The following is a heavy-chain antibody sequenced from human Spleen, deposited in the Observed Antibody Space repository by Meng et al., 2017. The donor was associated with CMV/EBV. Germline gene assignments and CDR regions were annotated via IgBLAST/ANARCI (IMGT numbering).Heavy chain of an antibody. Sequence: SVSGYYWNWIRPPPGKGLEWIGDINHSGSSNYNASLKSRVSISIDTSKNQFSLRLNSVTAADTAVYYCARGRSDDFWSGYYRIFFDYWGQGTLVTVSS. CDR3: ARGRSDDFWSGYYRIFFDY. CDR2: INHSGSS. CDR1: SVSGYY. V-gene: IGHV4-34*01. D-gene: IGHD3-3*01. J-gene: IGHJ4*02.